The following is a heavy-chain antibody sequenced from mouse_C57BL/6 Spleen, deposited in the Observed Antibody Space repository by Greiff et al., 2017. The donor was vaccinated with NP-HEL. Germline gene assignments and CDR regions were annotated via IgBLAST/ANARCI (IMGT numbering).Heavy chain of an antibody. Sequence: VQLQESGAELARPGASVKLSCKASGYTFTSYGISWVKQRPGQGLEWIGEIYPRSGNTYYNEKFKGKATLTADKSSSTAYMELRSLTSEDSAVYFCARSGYDGYPTPGYYAMDYWGQGTSVTVSS. CDR3: ARSGYDGYPTPGYYAMDY. V-gene: IGHV1-81*01. CDR1: GYTFTSYG. D-gene: IGHD2-3*01. J-gene: IGHJ4*01. CDR2: IYPRSGNT.